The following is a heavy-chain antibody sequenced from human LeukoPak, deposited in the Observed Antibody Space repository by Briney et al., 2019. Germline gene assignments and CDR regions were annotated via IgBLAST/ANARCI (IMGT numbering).Heavy chain of an antibody. CDR1: GGSISSYY. CDR2: IYYSGNT. CDR3: ARINWNYFDY. V-gene: IGHV4-59*08. J-gene: IGHJ4*02. D-gene: IGHD3-3*01. Sequence: PSETLSLTCTVSGGSISSYYWSWVRQPPGKGLEWIGYIYYSGNTNYNPSLKSRLTMSADRSRNQFSLNLNSVTAADTAVYYCARINWNYFDYWGQGILVTAAS.